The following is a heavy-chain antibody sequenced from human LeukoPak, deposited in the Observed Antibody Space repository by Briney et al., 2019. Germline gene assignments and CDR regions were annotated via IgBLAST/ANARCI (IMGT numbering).Heavy chain of an antibody. CDR2: IYHSGST. J-gene: IGHJ4*02. CDR3: ARVDSSGYYLFDY. V-gene: IGHV4-38-2*02. Sequence: ETLSLTCTVSGYSISSGYYWGWIRQPPGTGLEWIGSIYHSGSTYYNPSLKSRVTISVDTSKNQFSLKLSSVTAADTAVYYCARVDSSGYYLFDYWGQGTLVTVSS. CDR1: GYSISSGYY. D-gene: IGHD3-22*01.